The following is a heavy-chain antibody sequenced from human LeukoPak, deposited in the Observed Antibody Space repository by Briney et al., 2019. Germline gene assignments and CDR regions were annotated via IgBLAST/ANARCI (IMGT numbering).Heavy chain of an antibody. V-gene: IGHV4-39*02. CDR2: VSYSGTT. Sequence: SETLSLTCTVSGGSISSSTYYWGWVRQPPGKGLEWIGSVSYSGTTYYNTSLRSRVTISIDTSRNQFSLKVTSVTAADTAVYYCARETPAVRNICFDPWGQGTLVTVSS. CDR1: GGSISSSTYY. J-gene: IGHJ5*02. CDR3: ARETPAVRNICFDP. D-gene: IGHD2-2*01.